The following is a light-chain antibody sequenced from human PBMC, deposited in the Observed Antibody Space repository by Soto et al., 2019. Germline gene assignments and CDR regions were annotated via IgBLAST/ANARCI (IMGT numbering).Light chain of an antibody. CDR2: NDN. Sequence: VLTQPPSASGTPGQRVTISCSGSSSNIGSNTVNWYQQLPGTAPKLLIYNDNQRPSGVPDRFSGSKSGTSASLAISGLQSGDEADYACAAWDASLNGYVFGTGTKVTVL. CDR3: AAWDASLNGYV. V-gene: IGLV1-44*01. CDR1: SSNIGSNT. J-gene: IGLJ1*01.